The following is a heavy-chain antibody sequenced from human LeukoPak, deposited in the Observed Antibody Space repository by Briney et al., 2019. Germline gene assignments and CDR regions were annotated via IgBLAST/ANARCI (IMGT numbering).Heavy chain of an antibody. CDR3: ARQPSSIAARPTPYYFDY. CDR1: GGSISSGDYY. Sequence: PSETLSLTCTVSGGSISSGDYYWSWIRQPPGKGLEWIGYIYYSGSTYYNPSLKSRVTISVDTSKNQFSLKLSSVTAADTAVYYCARQPSSIAARPTPYYFDYWGQGTLVTVSS. CDR2: IYYSGST. D-gene: IGHD6-6*01. J-gene: IGHJ4*02. V-gene: IGHV4-30-4*08.